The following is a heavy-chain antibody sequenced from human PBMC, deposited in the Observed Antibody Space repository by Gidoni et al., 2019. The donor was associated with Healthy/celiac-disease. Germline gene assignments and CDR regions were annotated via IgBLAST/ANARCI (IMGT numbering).Heavy chain of an antibody. Sequence: EVQLVESGGGLVQPGRSLRLSCAASGFTFDDYAMHWVRQAPGKGLEWVSGISWNSGSIGYADSVKGRFTISRDNAKNSLYLQMNSLRAEDTALYYCAKISDSNYGVGWFDPWGQGTLVTVSS. J-gene: IGHJ5*02. CDR2: ISWNSGSI. D-gene: IGHD4-4*01. CDR3: AKISDSNYGVGWFDP. V-gene: IGHV3-9*01. CDR1: GFTFDDYA.